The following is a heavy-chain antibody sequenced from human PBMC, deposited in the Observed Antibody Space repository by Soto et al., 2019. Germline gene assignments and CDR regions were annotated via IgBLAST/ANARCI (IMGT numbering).Heavy chain of an antibody. CDR1: GFTFSDSW. D-gene: IGHD4-4*01. J-gene: IGHJ5*02. V-gene: IGHV3-7*01. CDR2: IKPDESEK. Sequence: EVQLVESGGGLVQPGGSLRLSCTASGFTFSDSWMTWVRQAPGKGLEWVARIKPDESEKKYADSVKGRFSISRDNAKNSMYLQMENLRGEDTAVYYCVRGGSNYASWGQGTLVTVSS. CDR3: VRGGSNYAS.